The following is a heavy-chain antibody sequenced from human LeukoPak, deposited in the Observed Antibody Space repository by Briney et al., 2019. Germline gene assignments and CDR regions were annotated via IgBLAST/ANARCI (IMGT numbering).Heavy chain of an antibody. CDR2: ISSSSYI. D-gene: IGHD1-1*01. V-gene: IGHV3-21*01. CDR3: ARDLPDPQLPDYYYGMDV. CDR1: GFTFSSYS. J-gene: IGHJ6*02. Sequence: GGSLRLSCAASGFTFSSYSMNWVRQAPGKGLEWVSSISSSSYIYYADSVKGRFTISGDNAKNSLYLQMNSLRAEDTAVYYCARDLPDPQLPDYYYGMDVWGQGTTVTVSS.